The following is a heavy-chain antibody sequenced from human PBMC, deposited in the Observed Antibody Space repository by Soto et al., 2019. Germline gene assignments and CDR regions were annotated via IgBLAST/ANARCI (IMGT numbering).Heavy chain of an antibody. Sequence: EVQLLESGGGLVQPGGSLRLSCAASGFTFSTYAMNWVRQAPGNGLEWVSAISGSGGSIHYADSVKGRFTISRDNSKNTLYLQMNSPRDGDTAVYHCVKGYWKGDVWGQGTTVTVSS. D-gene: IGHD1-1*01. V-gene: IGHV3-23*01. J-gene: IGHJ6*02. CDR3: VKGYWKGDV. CDR1: GFTFSTYA. CDR2: ISGSGGSI.